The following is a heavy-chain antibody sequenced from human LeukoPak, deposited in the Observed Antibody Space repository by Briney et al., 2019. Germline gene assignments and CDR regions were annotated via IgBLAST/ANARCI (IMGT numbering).Heavy chain of an antibody. CDR1: GGSISSSSYY. D-gene: IGHD6-13*01. Sequence: SETLSLTCTVSGGSISSSSYYWGWIRQPPGKGLEWIGSIYYSGSTYYNPSLKGRVTISVDTSKNQFSLKLSSVTAADTAVYYCAGGAAAGPDYWGQGTLVTVSS. CDR2: IYYSGST. CDR3: AGGAAAGPDY. J-gene: IGHJ4*02. V-gene: IGHV4-39*01.